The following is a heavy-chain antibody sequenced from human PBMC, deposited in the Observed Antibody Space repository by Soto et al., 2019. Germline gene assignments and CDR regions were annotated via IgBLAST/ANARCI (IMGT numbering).Heavy chain of an antibody. CDR3: ARDAEVASYSGSGLYFDY. CDR1: GFTFSSYG. Sequence: GGSLRLSCAASGFTFSSYGMHWVRQAPGKGLEWVAVIWYDGSNKYYADSVKGRFTISRDNSKNTLYLQMNSLRAEDTAVYYCARDAEVASYSGSGLYFDYWGQGTLVTVSS. CDR2: IWYDGSNK. J-gene: IGHJ4*02. D-gene: IGHD1-26*01. V-gene: IGHV3-33*01.